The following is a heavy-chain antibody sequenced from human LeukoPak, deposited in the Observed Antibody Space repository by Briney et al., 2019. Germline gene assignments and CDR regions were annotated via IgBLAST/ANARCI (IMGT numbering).Heavy chain of an antibody. J-gene: IGHJ4*02. Sequence: ASVKVSCKASGYTFTGYYMHWVRQAPGQGLEWMGWISPNSGGTNYAQKFQGRVTMTRDTSISTAYMVLSRLRSDDTAVYYCARERSITMIVVAIQGLDYWGQGTLVTISS. CDR2: ISPNSGGT. CDR3: ARERSITMIVVAIQGLDY. V-gene: IGHV1-2*02. CDR1: GYTFTGYY. D-gene: IGHD3-22*01.